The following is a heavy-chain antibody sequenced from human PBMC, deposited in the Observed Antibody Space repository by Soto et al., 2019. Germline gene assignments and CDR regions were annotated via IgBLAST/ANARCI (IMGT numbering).Heavy chain of an antibody. D-gene: IGHD1-1*01. Sequence: GESLKISCKGSGYSFTSYWIGWVRQMPGKGLEWMGIIYPGDSDTRYSPSFQGQVTISADKSISTAYLQWSSLKASDTAMYYCARRRTPGSGGHNWFDPWGQGTLVTVSS. J-gene: IGHJ5*02. CDR2: IYPGDSDT. CDR1: GYSFTSYW. CDR3: ARRRTPGSGGHNWFDP. V-gene: IGHV5-51*01.